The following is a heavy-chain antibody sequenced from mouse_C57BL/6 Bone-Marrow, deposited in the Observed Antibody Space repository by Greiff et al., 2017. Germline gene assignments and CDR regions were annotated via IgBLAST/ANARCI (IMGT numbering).Heavy chain of an antibody. CDR1: GYTFTSYW. J-gene: IGHJ2*01. V-gene: IGHV1-52*01. Sequence: QVHVKQPGAELVRPGSSVKLSCKASGYTFTSYWMHWVKQRPIQGLEWIGNIDPSDSETHYNQKFKDKATLTVDKSSSTAYMQLSSLTSEDSAVYYCARGDDHYFDYWGQGTTLTVSS. D-gene: IGHD2-3*01. CDR3: ARGDDHYFDY. CDR2: IDPSDSET.